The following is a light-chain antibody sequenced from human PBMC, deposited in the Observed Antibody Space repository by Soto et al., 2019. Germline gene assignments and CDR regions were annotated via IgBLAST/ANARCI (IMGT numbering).Light chain of an antibody. Sequence: QSVLTQPACVSGSPGQSITISCSGTISDFVLYNYVSWYQQHPGKAPKLMIYGVNNRPSGVSNRFSGSKSGNTASLTISGLQADDEADYYCSSYTTSSALQVFGTGTKVTVL. CDR3: SSYTTSSALQV. J-gene: IGLJ1*01. CDR2: GVN. CDR1: ISDFVLYNY. V-gene: IGLV2-14*01.